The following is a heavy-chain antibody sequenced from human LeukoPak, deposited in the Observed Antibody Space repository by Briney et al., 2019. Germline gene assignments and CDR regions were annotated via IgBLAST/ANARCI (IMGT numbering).Heavy chain of an antibody. J-gene: IGHJ5*02. D-gene: IGHD6-13*01. CDR2: IYYSGST. V-gene: IGHV4-39*01. CDR3: ARQVAAAGWFDP. CDR1: GGSISSSSYY. Sequence: SETLSLTCTVSGGSISSSSYYWGWIRQPPGKGLEWIGSIYYSGSTYYNPSLKSRVTISVDTSKNQFSLKLRSVTAADTAVYYCARQVAAAGWFDPWGQGTLVTVSS.